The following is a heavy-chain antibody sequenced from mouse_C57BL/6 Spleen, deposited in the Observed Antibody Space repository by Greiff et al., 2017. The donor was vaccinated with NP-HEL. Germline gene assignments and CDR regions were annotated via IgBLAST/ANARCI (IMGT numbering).Heavy chain of an antibody. CDR1: GFTFSSYG. J-gene: IGHJ4*01. Sequence: EVQVVESGGDLVKPGGSLKLSCAASGFTFSSYGMSWVRQTPDKRLEWVATISSGGSYTYYPDSVKGRFTISRDNAKNTLYLQMSSLKSEDTAMYYCARHYSNSPYYYAMDYWGQGTSVTVSS. D-gene: IGHD2-5*01. CDR3: ARHYSNSPYYYAMDY. V-gene: IGHV5-6*01. CDR2: ISSGGSYT.